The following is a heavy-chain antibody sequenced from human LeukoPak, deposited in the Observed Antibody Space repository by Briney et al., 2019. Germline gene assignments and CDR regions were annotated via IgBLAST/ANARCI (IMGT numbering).Heavy chain of an antibody. D-gene: IGHD3-10*01. CDR3: ANTPRITMAQGVS. V-gene: IGHV3-23*01. J-gene: IGHJ4*02. CDR2: ISGSGGST. Sequence: PGGSLRLSCAASGFTFSSYAMSWVRQAPGKGLEWVSAISGSGGSTYYADSVKGRFTISRDNSKNTLYLQMNSLRAEGTAVYYCANTPRITMAQGVSWGQGTLVTVSS. CDR1: GFTFSSYA.